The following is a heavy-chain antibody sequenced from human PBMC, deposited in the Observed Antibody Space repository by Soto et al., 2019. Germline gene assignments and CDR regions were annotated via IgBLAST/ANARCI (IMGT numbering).Heavy chain of an antibody. D-gene: IGHD6-13*01. J-gene: IGHJ6*02. CDR2: IYTGST. Sequence: SATLSLTCTISGGSISSSYWNWIRQPPGKGLEWIGFIYTGSTNYNPSLKSRVAISVDTSKNQFSLKVTSVTAADTAVYYCARDGYSPMDVWGQGTTVTVSS. CDR3: ARDGYSPMDV. CDR1: GGSISSSY. V-gene: IGHV4-59*01.